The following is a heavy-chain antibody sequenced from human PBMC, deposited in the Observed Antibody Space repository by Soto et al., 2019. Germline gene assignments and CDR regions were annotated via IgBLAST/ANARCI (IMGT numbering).Heavy chain of an antibody. D-gene: IGHD3-10*01. J-gene: IGHJ4*02. CDR3: ATTTTGYYGSGSYYDY. Sequence: ASVKVSCKASGGTFSSYTISWVRQAPGQGLEWMGRIIPILGIANYAQKFQGRVTITADKSTSTAYMELSSLRSEDTAVYYCATTTTGYYGSGSYYDYWGQGTLVTVSS. CDR2: IIPILGIA. V-gene: IGHV1-69*02. CDR1: GGTFSSYT.